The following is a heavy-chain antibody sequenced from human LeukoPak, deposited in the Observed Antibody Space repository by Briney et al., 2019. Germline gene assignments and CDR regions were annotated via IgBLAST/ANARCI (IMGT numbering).Heavy chain of an antibody. CDR1: GGSFSGYY. CDR3: VYGDYGVWFDP. CDR2: INHSGST. Sequence: PSETLSLTCAAYGGSFSGYYWSWIRQPPGKGLEWIGEINHSGSTNYNPSLKSRVTISVDTSKNQFSLKLTSVTAADTAVYYCVYGDYGVWFDPWGQGTLVTVSS. J-gene: IGHJ5*02. V-gene: IGHV4-34*01. D-gene: IGHD4-17*01.